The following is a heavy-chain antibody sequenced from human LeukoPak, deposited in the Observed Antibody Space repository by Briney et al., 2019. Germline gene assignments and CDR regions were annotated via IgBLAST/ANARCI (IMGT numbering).Heavy chain of an antibody. D-gene: IGHD3-22*01. V-gene: IGHV3-48*01. CDR2: ISSNSRSI. J-gene: IGHJ4*02. CDR3: AKDRKYYYDSSGYYRPHDY. Sequence: PGGSLRLSCAASGFTFSGYGMNWVRQAPGKGLEWVSYISSNSRSIDYADSVKGRFTISRDNSKNTLYLQMNSLRAEDTAVYYCAKDRKYYYDSSGYYRPHDYWGQGTLVTVSS. CDR1: GFTFSGYG.